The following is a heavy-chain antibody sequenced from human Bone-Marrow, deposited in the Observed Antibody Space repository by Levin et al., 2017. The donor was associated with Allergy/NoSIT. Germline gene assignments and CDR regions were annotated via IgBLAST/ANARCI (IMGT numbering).Heavy chain of an antibody. CDR2: INPDSGGT. D-gene: IGHD2-15*01. CDR3: ARVRMRYCSGGSCNNAFNI. Sequence: PGESLKISCKASGSIFSGYYMHWMREAPGQGLEWMGRINPDSGGTDYAQKFQGRVTMTRDTSISTAYMELSRLRSDDTATYYCARVRMRYCSGGSCNNAFNIWGQGTMVTVAS. V-gene: IGHV1-2*06. CDR1: GSIFSGYY. J-gene: IGHJ3*02.